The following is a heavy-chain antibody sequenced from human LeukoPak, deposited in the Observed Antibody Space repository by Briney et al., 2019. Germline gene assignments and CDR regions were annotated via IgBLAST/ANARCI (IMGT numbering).Heavy chain of an antibody. CDR3: ARGGDFWSGYILSFNDY. J-gene: IGHJ4*02. CDR2: INPNSGGT. Sequence: GASVKVSCKASGYTFTGYYMHWVRQTPGQGREWMGWINPNSGGTNYAQKFQGRVTMTRDTSISTAYMELSRLRSDDTAVYYCARGGDFWSGYILSFNDYWGQGTLVTVSS. CDR1: GYTFTGYY. V-gene: IGHV1-2*02. D-gene: IGHD3-3*01.